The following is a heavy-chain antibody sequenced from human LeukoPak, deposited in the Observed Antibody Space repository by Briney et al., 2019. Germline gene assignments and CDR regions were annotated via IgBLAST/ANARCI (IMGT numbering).Heavy chain of an antibody. CDR2: IIPILGIA. Sequence: SVKVSCTASGGTFSSYAISWVRRAPGQGLEWMGRIIPILGIANYAQKFQGRVTITADKSTSTAYMELSSLRSEDTAVYYCARILFDGSENWFDPWGQGTLVTVSS. CDR3: ARILFDGSENWFDP. V-gene: IGHV1-69*04. J-gene: IGHJ5*02. D-gene: IGHD3-9*01. CDR1: GGTFSSYA.